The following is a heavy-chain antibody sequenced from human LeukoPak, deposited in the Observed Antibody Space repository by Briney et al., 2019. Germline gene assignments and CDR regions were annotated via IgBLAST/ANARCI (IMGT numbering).Heavy chain of an antibody. CDR3: ARGGGLDV. CDR2: INHNGNVN. CDR1: GFTVSSNY. Sequence: GGSLRLSCAASGFTVSSNYMSWARQAPGKGLEWVASINHNGNVNYYVDSVKGRFTISRDNAKNSLYPQMSNLRAEDTAVYFCARGGGLDVWGQGATVTVSS. V-gene: IGHV3-7*03. D-gene: IGHD3-16*01. J-gene: IGHJ6*02.